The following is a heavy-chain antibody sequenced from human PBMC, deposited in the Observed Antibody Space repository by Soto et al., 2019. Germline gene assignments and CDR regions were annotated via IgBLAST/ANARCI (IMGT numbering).Heavy chain of an antibody. Sequence: GGSLRLSCAASGFTFSSYAMHWVRQAPGKGLEWVAVISYDGSNKYYADSVKGRFTISRDNSKNTLYLQMKSLRAEDTAVYYCARDESDYENYYYYGMDVWGQGTTVTVSS. V-gene: IGHV3-30-3*01. CDR3: ARDESDYENYYYYGMDV. J-gene: IGHJ6*02. CDR1: GFTFSSYA. CDR2: ISYDGSNK. D-gene: IGHD5-12*01.